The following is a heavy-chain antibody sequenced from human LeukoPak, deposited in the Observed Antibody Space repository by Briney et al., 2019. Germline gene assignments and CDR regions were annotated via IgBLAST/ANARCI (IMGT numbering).Heavy chain of an antibody. CDR1: GGTFISYA. CDR2: IIPIFGTA. D-gene: IGHD5-18*01. J-gene: IGHJ3*02. CDR3: ASLDTAMPLDAFDN. V-gene: IGHV1-69*05. Sequence: SVKVSCKASGGTFISYAISWVRQAPGQGLEWMGGIIPIFGTAHYAQKFQGRVTITTDESTSTAYMELSSLRSEDTDVYYCASLDTAMPLDAFDNWGQGTMVTVSS.